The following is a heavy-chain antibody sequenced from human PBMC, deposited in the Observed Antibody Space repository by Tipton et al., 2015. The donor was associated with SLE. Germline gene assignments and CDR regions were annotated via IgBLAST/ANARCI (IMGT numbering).Heavy chain of an antibody. Sequence: TLSLTCTVSGGSVSSNNYYWGWIRQPPGKGLEWIGDVYYSGSSFYNPSLKSRVTISVDTSKNQLSLKLNSVTAADTAVYYCARSDPFIVIVQGVITTQGIFDYWGQGALVTVAS. CDR3: ARSDPFIVIVQGVITTQGIFDY. CDR1: GGSVSSNNYY. J-gene: IGHJ4*02. V-gene: IGHV4-39*07. D-gene: IGHD3-10*01. CDR2: VYYSGSS.